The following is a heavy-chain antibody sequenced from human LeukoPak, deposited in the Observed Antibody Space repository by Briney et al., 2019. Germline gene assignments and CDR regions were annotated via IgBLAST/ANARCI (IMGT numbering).Heavy chain of an antibody. CDR2: ILGSGGST. Sequence: GGSLRLSCAASRFTFSNYAMSWVRQAPGKGLDWVSAILGSGGSTYYADSVKGRFTVSRDNSKSTLYLQMNSLRAEDTALYYCATWGDYDVLTGYYVPDYWGQGTLVTVSS. CDR3: ATWGDYDVLTGYYVPDY. J-gene: IGHJ4*02. V-gene: IGHV3-23*01. D-gene: IGHD3-9*01. CDR1: RFTFSNYA.